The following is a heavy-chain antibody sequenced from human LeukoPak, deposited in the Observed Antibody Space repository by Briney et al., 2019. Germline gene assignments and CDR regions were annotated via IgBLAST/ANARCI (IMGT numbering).Heavy chain of an antibody. Sequence: SETLSLTCAVYGGSFSGYYWSWIRQPPGKGLEWIGEINHSGSTNYNPSLKSRVTISVDTSKNQFSLKLSSVTAADTAVYYCATQRTNRADNCFDPRGPGTLVTVSS. D-gene: IGHD1-14*01. J-gene: IGHJ5*02. CDR1: GGSFSGYY. CDR2: INHSGST. V-gene: IGHV4-34*01. CDR3: ATQRTNRADNCFDP.